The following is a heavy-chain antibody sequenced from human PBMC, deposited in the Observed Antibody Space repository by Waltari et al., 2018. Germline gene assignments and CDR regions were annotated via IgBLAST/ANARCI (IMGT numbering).Heavy chain of an antibody. V-gene: IGHV4-38-2*01. CDR3: ARGLYSSSWTPFDP. CDR1: GYSISSGYY. D-gene: IGHD6-13*01. J-gene: IGHJ5*02. Sequence: QVQLQESGPGLVKPSETLSLTCAVSGYSISSGYYWGWIRQPPGKGLEWIGSIYHSGSTYYNPALKSRVTISVDTSKNQFSLKLSSVTAADTAVYYCARGLYSSSWTPFDPWGQGTLVTVSS. CDR2: IYHSGST.